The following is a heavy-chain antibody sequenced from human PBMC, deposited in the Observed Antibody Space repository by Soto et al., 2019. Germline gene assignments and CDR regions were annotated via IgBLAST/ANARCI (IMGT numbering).Heavy chain of an antibody. CDR2: IKRKSEGGAT. CDR3: ATPTPYDVRGGSSTGWFHP. D-gene: IGHD3-10*02. Sequence: GALRLSCVASEFAFHNAWMSWVRQAPGKGVEWVGRIKRKSEGGATEYAVAVKGRFTISRDDSNNTLFLQMDSLKTEDTAVYFCATPTPYDVRGGSSTGWFHPWGKGTLVTVSS. CDR1: EFAFHNAW. V-gene: IGHV3-15*01. J-gene: IGHJ5*02.